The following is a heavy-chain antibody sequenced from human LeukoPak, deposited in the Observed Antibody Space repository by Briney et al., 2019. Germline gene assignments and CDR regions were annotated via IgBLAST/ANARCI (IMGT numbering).Heavy chain of an antibody. D-gene: IGHD3-10*01. V-gene: IGHV3-21*01. CDR2: ISSGSSYI. J-gene: IGHJ3*02. Sequence: GGSLRLSCAASGFTFSAYSMNWVRQAPGKGLEWVSSISSGSSYIYYADSVKGRLTISRDNAKNSLYLQMNSLRAEDTAVYYCATEGYYYGFDIWGQGTMVTVSS. CDR3: ATEGYYYGFDI. CDR1: GFTFSAYS.